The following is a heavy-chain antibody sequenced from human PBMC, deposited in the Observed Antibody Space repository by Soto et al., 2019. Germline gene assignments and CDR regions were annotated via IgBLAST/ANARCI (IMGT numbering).Heavy chain of an antibody. CDR3: ARGAARQDYYYYYMDV. V-gene: IGHV1-69*02. Sequence: GASVKVSCKASGGTFSSYTIRWVRQAPGQGLEWMGRIIPILGIANYAQKLQGRVTITADKSTSTAYMELSSLRSEDTAMYYCARGAARQDYYYYYMDVWGKGTTVTVSS. D-gene: IGHD6-6*01. J-gene: IGHJ6*03. CDR2: IIPILGIA. CDR1: GGTFSSYT.